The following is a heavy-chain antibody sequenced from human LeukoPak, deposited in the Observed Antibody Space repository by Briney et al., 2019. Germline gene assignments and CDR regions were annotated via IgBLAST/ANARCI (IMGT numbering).Heavy chain of an antibody. Sequence: PGGSLRLSCAASGFTFDSYAMSWVRQAPGKGLEWVSVVGTNGGSTYYADSVKGRFTISRDNSKNTLSLQMSSLRAEDTAVYYCAKDYSSGYYYFDYWGQGTLVTVSS. CDR1: GFTFDSYA. CDR2: VGTNGGST. D-gene: IGHD3-22*01. V-gene: IGHV3-23*01. CDR3: AKDYSSGYYYFDY. J-gene: IGHJ4*02.